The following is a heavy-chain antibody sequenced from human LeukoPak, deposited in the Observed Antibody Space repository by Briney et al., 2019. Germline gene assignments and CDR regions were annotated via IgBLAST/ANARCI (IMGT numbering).Heavy chain of an antibody. CDR3: ARDLNSGWYQVDY. J-gene: IGHJ4*02. Sequence: ASVKVSCTASGYTFTSYYMHWVRQAPGQGLEWMGIINPSGGSTNYAQKFQGRVTMTRDTSTSTVYMELSSLGSEDTAVYYCARDLNSGWYQVDYWGQGTLVTVSS. CDR1: GYTFTSYY. D-gene: IGHD6-19*01. V-gene: IGHV1-46*01. CDR2: INPSGGST.